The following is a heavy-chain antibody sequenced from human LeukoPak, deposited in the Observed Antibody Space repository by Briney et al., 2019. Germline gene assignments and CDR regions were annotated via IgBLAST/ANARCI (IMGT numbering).Heavy chain of an antibody. V-gene: IGHV4-38-2*02. CDR3: AAASGSYYYYYMDV. J-gene: IGHJ6*03. D-gene: IGHD1-26*01. CDR2: IYHSGST. CDR1: GYSISSGYY. Sequence: PSETLSLTCTVSGYSISSGYYWGWIRQPPGKGLEWIGSIYHSGSTYYNPSLKSRVIISVDTSKNQFSLKLSSVTAADTAVYYCAAASGSYYYYYMDVWGKGTTVTVSS.